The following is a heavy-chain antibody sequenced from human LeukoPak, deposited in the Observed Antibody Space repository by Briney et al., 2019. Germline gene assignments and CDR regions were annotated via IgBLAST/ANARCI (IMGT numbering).Heavy chain of an antibody. CDR2: VSGDRRRT. Sequence: GGSLRLSCEVSGFSFSRHWMHWGRPAPGEGLESGAKVSGDRRRTDYAESANGRFAVSRDNARNSLHLDMSSLRADDTAVYYCVRGTFDWKGVDFWGQGSLVTVSS. V-gene: IGHV3-7*01. D-gene: IGHD1-1*01. CDR3: VRGTFDWKGVDF. CDR1: GFSFSRHW. J-gene: IGHJ4*02.